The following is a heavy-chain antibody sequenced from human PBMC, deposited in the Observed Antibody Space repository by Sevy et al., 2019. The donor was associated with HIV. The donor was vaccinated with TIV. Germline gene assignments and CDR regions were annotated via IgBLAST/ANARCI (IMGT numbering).Heavy chain of an antibody. Sequence: GGSLRLSCAASGFAFSSHAMHWVRQAPGKGLEWVAVISYKGSETFYAASVEGRFTISRDNSKNILSLQINSLRPEDTAVYYCARDGGYSIKWYPLYWGHGTLVTVSS. CDR1: GFAFSSHA. J-gene: IGHJ4*01. CDR3: ARDGGYSIKWYPLY. CDR2: ISYKGSET. D-gene: IGHD1-26*01. V-gene: IGHV3-30-3*01.